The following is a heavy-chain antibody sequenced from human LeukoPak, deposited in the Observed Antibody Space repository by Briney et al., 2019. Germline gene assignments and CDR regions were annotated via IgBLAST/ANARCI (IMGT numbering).Heavy chain of an antibody. Sequence: ASVKVSCKASGYTFTSYYMHWVRQAPGQGLEWMGMINPRSGGTIYAQKFQGRVTMTEDTSTDTAYMELSSLRSDDTAVDYYANTVFTHYDILTGYSTWGQGTLGTVSS. V-gene: IGHV1-46*03. J-gene: IGHJ5*02. D-gene: IGHD3-9*01. CDR1: GYTFTSYY. CDR3: ANTVFTHYDILTGYST. CDR2: INPRSGGT.